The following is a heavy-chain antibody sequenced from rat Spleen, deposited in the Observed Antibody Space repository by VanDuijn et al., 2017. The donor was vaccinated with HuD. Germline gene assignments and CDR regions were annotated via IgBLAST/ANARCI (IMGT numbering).Heavy chain of an antibody. CDR3: ARRHYGYTDYFEY. V-gene: IGHV5-29*01. CDR1: GFTFSDFY. CDR2: MSYDGSST. J-gene: IGHJ2*01. Sequence: EVQLVESDGGLVQPGRSLKLSCAASGFTFSDFYMAWVRQAPTKGLGWVATMSYDGSSTFYRDSVKGRFTISRDNAQSTLSLQIDSLRSEETATYYCARRHYGYTDYFEYWGQGVMVTVSS. D-gene: IGHD1-9*01.